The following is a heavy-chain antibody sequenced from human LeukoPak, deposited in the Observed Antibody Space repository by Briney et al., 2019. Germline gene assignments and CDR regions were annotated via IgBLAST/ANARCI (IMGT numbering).Heavy chain of an antibody. V-gene: IGHV1-18*01. Sequence: ASVKVSCKASGYTFTSYGISWVRQAPGQGLEWMGWISAYNGNTNYAQKLQGRVTMTTDTSTSTAYMELRSLRSDDTAVYYCARYRVAAMIDPEFDYWGQGTRSPSPQ. CDR1: GYTFTSYG. D-gene: IGHD2-15*01. CDR3: ARYRVAAMIDPEFDY. CDR2: ISAYNGNT. J-gene: IGHJ4*02.